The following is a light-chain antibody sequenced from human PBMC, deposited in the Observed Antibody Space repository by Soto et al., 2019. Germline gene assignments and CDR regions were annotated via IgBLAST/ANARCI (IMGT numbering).Light chain of an antibody. CDR2: NND. CDR1: SSNIGTNT. V-gene: IGLV1-44*01. J-gene: IGLJ1*01. Sequence: QSVLTQPPSASGTPGQRVTISCSGSSSNIGTNTVNWYLQLPGTAPKLLIYNNDQRPSGVPERFSGSKSGTSASLAISGLQSEDEANYYCAAWDDSLNGFYVFGSGTKLTVL. CDR3: AAWDDSLNGFYV.